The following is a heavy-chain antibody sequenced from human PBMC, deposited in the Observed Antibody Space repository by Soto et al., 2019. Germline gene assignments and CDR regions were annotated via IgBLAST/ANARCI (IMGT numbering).Heavy chain of an antibody. D-gene: IGHD4-17*01. CDR2: VSAGGGST. V-gene: IGHV3-23*01. Sequence: GGSLRLSCAASGFIFSTYAMSWVRQAPGKGLEWVSAVSAGGGSTYYADSVKGRFAISRDNSKNTLYLQMNGLRAEDTALYYCAKDLLGVYGDSKDFYYGMDVWGQGTTVTVSS. CDR3: AKDLLGVYGDSKDFYYGMDV. J-gene: IGHJ6*02. CDR1: GFIFSTYA.